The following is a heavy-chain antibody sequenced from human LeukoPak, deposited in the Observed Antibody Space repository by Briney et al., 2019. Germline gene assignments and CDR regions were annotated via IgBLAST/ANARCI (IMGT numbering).Heavy chain of an antibody. J-gene: IGHJ4*02. V-gene: IGHV1-46*01. Sequence: GASVKVSCKASGYTFTSYGISWVRQAPGQGLEWMGIINPSGGSTSYAQKFQGRVTMTRDTSTSTVYMELSSLRSEDTAVYYCARDPSQYDFWSGYYYFDYWGQGTLVTVSS. D-gene: IGHD3-3*01. CDR3: ARDPSQYDFWSGYYYFDY. CDR2: INPSGGST. CDR1: GYTFTSYG.